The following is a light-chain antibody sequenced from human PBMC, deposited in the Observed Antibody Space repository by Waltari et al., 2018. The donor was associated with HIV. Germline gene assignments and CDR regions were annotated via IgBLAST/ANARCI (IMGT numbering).Light chain of an antibody. Sequence: EIVMTQSPDTLSVSPVERATLSCRASQSVTTNLAWYQQTPGQAPRPLVYGSSTRATGLPDRFSGSGSGTEFTLTISSLQSEDSAVYYCQQYNHWPWTFGQGTTVEIK. J-gene: IGKJ1*01. V-gene: IGKV3-15*01. CDR2: GSS. CDR1: QSVTTN. CDR3: QQYNHWPWT.